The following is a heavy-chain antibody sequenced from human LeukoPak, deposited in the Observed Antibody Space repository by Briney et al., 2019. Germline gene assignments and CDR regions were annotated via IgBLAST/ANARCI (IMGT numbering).Heavy chain of an antibody. CDR2: INSDGSST. Sequence: GGSLRLSCAASGFTFSSYWMHWVRQAPGKGLVWVSRINSDGSSTSYADSVKGRFTISRDNAKDTLYLQMNSLGAEDTAVYYCARARGAVGDAFDIWGQGTMVTVSS. CDR3: ARARGAVGDAFDI. CDR1: GFTFSSYW. J-gene: IGHJ3*02. D-gene: IGHD6-19*01. V-gene: IGHV3-74*01.